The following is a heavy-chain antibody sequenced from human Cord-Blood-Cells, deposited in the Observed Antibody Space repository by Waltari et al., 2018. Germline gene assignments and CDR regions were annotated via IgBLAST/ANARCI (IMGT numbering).Heavy chain of an antibody. V-gene: IGHV4-31*03. CDR2: IYYSGTT. CDR3: ARSGEISPRGTPYWYFDL. J-gene: IGHJ2*01. Sequence: QVQLQESGPGLVKPSQTLSLTCTVSGGSISSGGYYWSWIRQHPGKGLEWIGYIYYSGTTYYNPSLKSRVTISVDTSKNQCSLKLSSVTAADTAVYYCARSGEISPRGTPYWYFDLWGRGTLVTVSS. CDR1: GGSISSGGYY. D-gene: IGHD3-10*01.